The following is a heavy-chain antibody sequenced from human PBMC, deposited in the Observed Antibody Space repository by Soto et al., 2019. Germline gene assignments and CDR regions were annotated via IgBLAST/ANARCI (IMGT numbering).Heavy chain of an antibody. Sequence: PSQTLSVTCVISGNSVSKNSAAWNWIRQSPSRGLEWLGRTYYRSKWYNDYAVSVKSRITINPDTSKNQFSLQLNSVTPEDTAVYYYASSGIIAVADFDYWGQGTLVTVPS. V-gene: IGHV6-1*01. CDR2: TYYRSKWYN. CDR1: GNSVSKNSAA. D-gene: IGHD6-19*01. J-gene: IGHJ4*02. CDR3: ASSGIIAVADFDY.